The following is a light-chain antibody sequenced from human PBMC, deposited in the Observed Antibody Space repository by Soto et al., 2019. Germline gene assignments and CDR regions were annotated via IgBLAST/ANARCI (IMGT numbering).Light chain of an antibody. Sequence: DIQMTQSPSTLSASVGDRVTITCRASQSISSWLAWYQEKPGKAPKLLIYKASSLESGVPLRFSGSGSGTEFTLTISSLQPDDFATYYCQQYKTYWTFGQGTKVEIK. CDR1: QSISSW. CDR2: KAS. J-gene: IGKJ1*01. CDR3: QQYKTYWT. V-gene: IGKV1-5*03.